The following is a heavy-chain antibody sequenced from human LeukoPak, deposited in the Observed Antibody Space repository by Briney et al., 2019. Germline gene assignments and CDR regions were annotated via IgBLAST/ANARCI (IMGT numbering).Heavy chain of an antibody. Sequence: AGSMRLSCAASTFTFSSNTMQWDRQGPGKGREWVAVISYDGSNEYYEDSVKGRFTISRDSSRTTLYLQMISLRAEDTAVYYCARGPQYSGRIDYWGQGTLVTVSS. J-gene: IGHJ4*02. D-gene: IGHD1-26*01. CDR2: ISYDGSNE. CDR3: ARGPQYSGRIDY. CDR1: TFTFSSNT. V-gene: IGHV3-30-3*01.